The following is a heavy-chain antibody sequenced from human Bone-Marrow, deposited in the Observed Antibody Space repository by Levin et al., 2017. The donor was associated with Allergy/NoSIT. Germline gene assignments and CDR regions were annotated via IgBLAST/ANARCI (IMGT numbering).Heavy chain of an antibody. D-gene: IGHD6-19*01. J-gene: IGHJ4*02. CDR3: ARGSQWLVRDFDS. Sequence: GESLKISCAASGFTVSNNYISWVRQAPGKGLEWVSLIHGGGKTYYADSLKGRFDISRDSSTNTVYLQMYSLRPDDTAVYYCARGSQWLVRDFDSWGQGTLVTVSS. CDR1: GFTVSNNY. CDR2: IHGGGKT. V-gene: IGHV3-66*01.